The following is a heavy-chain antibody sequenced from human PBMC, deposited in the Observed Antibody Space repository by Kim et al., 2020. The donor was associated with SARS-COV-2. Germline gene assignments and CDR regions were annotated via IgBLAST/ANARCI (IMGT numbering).Heavy chain of an antibody. D-gene: IGHD3-22*01. CDR3: ARGSYYYDSSGYSIGGMDV. CDR2: IYYSGST. J-gene: IGHJ6*02. CDR1: GGSISSYY. Sequence: SETLSLTCTVSGGSISSYYWSWIRQPPGKGLEWIGYIYYSGSTNYNPSLKSRVTISVDTSKNQFSLKLSSVTAADTAVYYCARGSYYYDSSGYSIGGMDVWGQGTTVTVSS. V-gene: IGHV4-59*01.